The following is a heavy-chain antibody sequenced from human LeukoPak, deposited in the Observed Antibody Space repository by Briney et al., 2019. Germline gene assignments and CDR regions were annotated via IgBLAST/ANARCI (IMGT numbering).Heavy chain of an antibody. J-gene: IGHJ4*02. D-gene: IGHD2-2*01. CDR2: INPSGGST. V-gene: IGHV1-46*01. Sequence: ASVKVSCKASGYTFTSYYMHWVRQAPGQGLEWMGIINPSGGSTSYAQKFQGRVTMTRDMSTSTVYMELSSLRSDDTAVYYCARVGYEGYYFDYWGQGTLVTVSS. CDR1: GYTFTSYY. CDR3: ARVGYEGYYFDY.